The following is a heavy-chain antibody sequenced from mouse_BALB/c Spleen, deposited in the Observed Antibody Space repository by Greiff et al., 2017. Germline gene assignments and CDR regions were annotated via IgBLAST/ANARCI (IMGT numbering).Heavy chain of an antibody. V-gene: IGHV5-12-2*01. J-gene: IGHJ2*01. D-gene: IGHD1-1*01. CDR3: ARHDYYGSLFDY. CDR1: GFTFSSYT. CDR2: ISNGGGST. Sequence: EVQGVESGGGLVQPGGSLKLSCAASGFTFSSYTMSWVRQTPEKRLEWVAYISNGGGSTYYPDTVKGRFTISRDNAKNTLYLQMSSLKSEDTAMYYCARHDYYGSLFDYWGQGTTLTVSS.